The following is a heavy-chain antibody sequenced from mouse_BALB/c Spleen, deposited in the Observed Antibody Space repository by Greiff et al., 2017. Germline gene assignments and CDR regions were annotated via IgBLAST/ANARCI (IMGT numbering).Heavy chain of an antibody. Sequence: QVQLKESGPGLVAPSQSLSITCTVSGFSLTGYGVNWVRQPPGKGLEWLGMIWGDGSTDYNSALKSRLSISKDNSKSQVFLKMNSLQTDDTARYYCARDWGNYVSAMDYWGQGTSVTVSS. J-gene: IGHJ4*01. CDR1: GFSLTGYG. D-gene: IGHD2-1*01. V-gene: IGHV2-6-7*01. CDR2: IWGDGST. CDR3: ARDWGNYVSAMDY.